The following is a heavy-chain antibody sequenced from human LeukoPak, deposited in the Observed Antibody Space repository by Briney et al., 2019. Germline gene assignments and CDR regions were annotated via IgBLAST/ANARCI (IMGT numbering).Heavy chain of an antibody. V-gene: IGHV4-30-4*01. D-gene: IGHD3-22*01. Sequence: SETLSLTCTVSGGSISSGDYYWSWLRQPPGTGLEWIGYIYYSGSTYYNPSLKSRVTISVDTSKNQFSLKLSSVTAADTAVYYCARGVYYDSSGYPDYWGQGTLVTVSS. J-gene: IGHJ4*02. CDR2: IYYSGST. CDR3: ARGVYYDSSGYPDY. CDR1: GGSISSGDYY.